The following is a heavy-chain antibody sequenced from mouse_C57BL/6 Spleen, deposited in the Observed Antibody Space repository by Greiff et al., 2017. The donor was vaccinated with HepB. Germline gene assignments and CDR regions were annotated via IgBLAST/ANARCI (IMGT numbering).Heavy chain of an antibody. D-gene: IGHD2-1*01. CDR2: IDPSDSYT. CDR3: AREESLLF. Sequence: QVQLQQPGAELVKPGASVKLSCKASGYTFTSYWMQWVKQRPGQGLEWIGEIDPSDSYTNYNQKFKGKATLTVDTSSSTAYMQLSSLTSEDSAVYYCAREESLLFWGKGTTLTVSS. V-gene: IGHV1-50*01. CDR1: GYTFTSYW. J-gene: IGHJ2*01.